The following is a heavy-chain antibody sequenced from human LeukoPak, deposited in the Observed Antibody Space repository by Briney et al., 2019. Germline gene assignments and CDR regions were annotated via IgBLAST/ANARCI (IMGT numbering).Heavy chain of an antibody. J-gene: IGHJ4*02. CDR2: ICCDGGNK. CDR1: GFTFDSYG. V-gene: IGHV3-20*04. D-gene: IGHD3-3*01. Sequence: GGSLRLSRAASGFTFDSYGMSWVRQAPGKGLEWVSGICCDGGNKDYADSVKGRFTISRDNSKNSLYLQMNSLRGEDTALYYCARSPRGFLEWFWNWGQGTLATVSS. CDR3: ARSPRGFLEWFWN.